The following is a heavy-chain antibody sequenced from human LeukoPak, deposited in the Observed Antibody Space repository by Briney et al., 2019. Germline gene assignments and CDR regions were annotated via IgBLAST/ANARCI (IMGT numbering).Heavy chain of an antibody. CDR1: GYTFTSYG. CDR3: ARGGIQYKNWFDP. D-gene: IGHD1-14*01. J-gene: IGHJ5*02. Sequence: ASVKVSCKASGYTFTSYGISWVRQAPGQGLEWMGRIIPILGIANYAQKFQGRVTITADKSTSTAYMELSSLRSEDTAVYYCARGGIQYKNWFDPWGQGTLVTVSS. CDR2: IIPILGIA. V-gene: IGHV1-69*04.